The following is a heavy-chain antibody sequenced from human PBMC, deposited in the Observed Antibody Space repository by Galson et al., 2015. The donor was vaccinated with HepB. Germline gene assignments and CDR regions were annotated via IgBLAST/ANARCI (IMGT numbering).Heavy chain of an antibody. CDR1: GFIFSTYN. J-gene: IGHJ4*02. CDR2: ISSSGSYI. Sequence: SLRLSCAASGFIFSTYNLNWVRQAPGRGLEWVSSISSSGSYIHYADSVRGRFTVSRDNAKNSLYLQMNSLRAEDTALYFCVSEGYSYAYFFGRGQGTLVTVSS. D-gene: IGHD3-16*01. V-gene: IGHV3-21*01. CDR3: VSEGYSYAYFFG.